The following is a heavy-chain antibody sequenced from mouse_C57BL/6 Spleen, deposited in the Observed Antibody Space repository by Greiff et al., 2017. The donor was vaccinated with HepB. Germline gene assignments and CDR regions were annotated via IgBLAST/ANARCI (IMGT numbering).Heavy chain of an antibody. CDR3: AREGEVYDGYSWFAY. Sequence: QVQLQQPGAELVRPGSSVKLSCKASGYTFTSYWMDWVKQRPGQGLEWIGNIYPSDSETHYNQKFKDKATVTVDKSSSTAYMQLSSLTSEDSAVYYCAREGEVYDGYSWFAYWGQGTLVTVSA. CDR1: GYTFTSYW. CDR2: IYPSDSET. D-gene: IGHD2-3*01. V-gene: IGHV1-61*01. J-gene: IGHJ3*01.